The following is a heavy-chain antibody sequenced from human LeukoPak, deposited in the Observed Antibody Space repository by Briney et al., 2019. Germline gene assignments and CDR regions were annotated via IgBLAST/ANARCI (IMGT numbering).Heavy chain of an antibody. CDR1: GFTFSTFA. V-gene: IGHV3-23*01. CDR2: SHGRGGAT. D-gene: IGHD2-15*01. CDR3: AKYNGFCSSGSCYYFDY. Sequence: GGSLRLSCAASGFTFSTFAVGWVRRGPGKGLEWVSDSHGRGGATFYADSVKGRFTVSRDDSKSTLYLQMNSLRAEDTAVYYCAKYNGFCSSGSCYYFDYWGQGILVTVSS. J-gene: IGHJ4*02.